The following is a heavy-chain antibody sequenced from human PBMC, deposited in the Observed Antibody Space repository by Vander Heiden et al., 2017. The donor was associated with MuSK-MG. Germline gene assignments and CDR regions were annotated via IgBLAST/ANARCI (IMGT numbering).Heavy chain of an antibody. V-gene: IGHV3-30*04. CDR3: ARDFVWSGYYFPDY. Sequence: QVQLVEAGGGVVQPGRSLRLSCAASGFHLRSYAMHWVRQAPGKGLEWVAVISFDGSYEYYVDSVKGRFTISRDNSKNTLYLQMNSLRVEDTAVYYCARDFVWSGYYFPDYWGQGTLVTVSS. CDR2: ISFDGSYE. J-gene: IGHJ4*02. CDR1: GFHLRSYA. D-gene: IGHD3-3*01.